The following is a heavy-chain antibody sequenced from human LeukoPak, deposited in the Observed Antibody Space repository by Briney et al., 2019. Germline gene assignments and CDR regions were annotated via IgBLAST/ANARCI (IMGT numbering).Heavy chain of an antibody. V-gene: IGHV1-46*01. J-gene: IGHJ4*02. Sequence: GASVKVSCKASGYTFTSYYMHWVRQAPGQGLEWMGIINPSGGSTSYAQKFQGRVTMTRDTSTSTVYMELSSLRSEDTAVYYCARNAYDFWSGYDYYYFDYWGQGTLATVSS. CDR2: INPSGGST. D-gene: IGHD3-3*01. CDR1: GYTFTSYY. CDR3: ARNAYDFWSGYDYYYFDY.